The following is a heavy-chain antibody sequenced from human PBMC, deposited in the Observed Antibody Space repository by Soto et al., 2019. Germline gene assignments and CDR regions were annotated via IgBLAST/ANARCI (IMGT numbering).Heavy chain of an antibody. D-gene: IGHD4-17*01. CDR1: GFTFSSYW. CDR3: AREKGPRTTAKVGHSVYFDL. J-gene: IGHJ2*01. CDR2: IKQDGSEK. Sequence: EVQLVESGGGLVQPGGSLRLSCAASGFTFSSYWMSWVRQAPGKGLEWVANIKQDGSEKYYVDSVKGRFTISRDNAKNSLYLQMNSLRAEDTAVYYCAREKGPRTTAKVGHSVYFDLWGRGTLVTVSS. V-gene: IGHV3-7*01.